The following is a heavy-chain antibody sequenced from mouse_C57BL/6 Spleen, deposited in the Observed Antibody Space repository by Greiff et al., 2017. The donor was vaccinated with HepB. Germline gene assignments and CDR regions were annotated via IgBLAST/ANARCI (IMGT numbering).Heavy chain of an antibody. V-gene: IGHV5-9-1*02. CDR1: GFTFSSYA. CDR2: ISSGGDYI. CDR3: TRDRAGHYFDY. D-gene: IGHD3-1*01. J-gene: IGHJ2*01. Sequence: EVQRVESGEGLVKPGGSLKLSCAASGFTFSSYAMSWVRQTPEKRLEWVAYISSGGDYIYYADTVKGRFTISRDNARNTLYLQMSSLKSEDTAMYYCTRDRAGHYFDYWGQGTTLTVSS.